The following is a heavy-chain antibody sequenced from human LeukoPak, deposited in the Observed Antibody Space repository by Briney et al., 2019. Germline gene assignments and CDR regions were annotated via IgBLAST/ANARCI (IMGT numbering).Heavy chain of an antibody. CDR1: GFTFSGSG. J-gene: IGHJ4*02. Sequence: GRSLRLSCAASGFTFSGSGMHWVRQAPGKGLEWVALIWYDGSNKYYADSVKGRFTISRDNSKNTLYLQMNSLRAEDTAVYYCARRTGYNFDYWGQGTLVTVSS. V-gene: IGHV3-33*01. CDR3: ARRTGYNFDY. CDR2: IWYDGSNK. D-gene: IGHD2-8*02.